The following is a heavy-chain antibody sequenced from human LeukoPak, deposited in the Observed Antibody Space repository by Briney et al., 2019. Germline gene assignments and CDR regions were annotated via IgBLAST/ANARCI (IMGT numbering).Heavy chain of an antibody. Sequence: AGSLRLTCVGSGITLSSYWMSWVCQGPGKGLEWVGNIKQDASEKYFVDSLRGRFTISTDNAKNSLFLQMNSLRADDTAVYYCVRGQGAFDMWGHGTMVTVSS. J-gene: IGHJ3*02. V-gene: IGHV3-7*05. CDR3: VRGQGAFDM. CDR1: GITLSSYW. CDR2: IKQDASEK.